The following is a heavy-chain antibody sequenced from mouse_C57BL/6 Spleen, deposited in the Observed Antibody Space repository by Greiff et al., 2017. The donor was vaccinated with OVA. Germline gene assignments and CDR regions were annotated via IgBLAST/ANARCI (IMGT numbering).Heavy chain of an antibody. CDR1: GYTFTDYE. V-gene: IGHV1-15*01. CDR2: IDPETGGT. Sequence: VQLQQPGAELVRPGASVTLSCKASGYTFTDYEMHWVKQTPVHGLEWIGAIDPETGGTAYNQKFKGKAILTADKSSSTAYMELRSLTSEDSAVYYCTRSGGWDDYFDYWGQGTTLTVSS. D-gene: IGHD4-1*01. J-gene: IGHJ2*01. CDR3: TRSGGWDDYFDY.